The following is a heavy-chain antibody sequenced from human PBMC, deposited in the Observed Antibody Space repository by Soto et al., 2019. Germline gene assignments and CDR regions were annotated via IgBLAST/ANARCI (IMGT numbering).Heavy chain of an antibody. Sequence: SETLSLTCTVSGGSISSYYWSWIRQPPGKGLEWIGYIYYSGSTNYNPSLKSRVTISVDTSKNQFSLKLSSVTAADTAVYYCARYGGGSFYFDYWGRGPLVTVSS. V-gene: IGHV4-59*01. D-gene: IGHD1-26*01. CDR1: GGSISSYY. J-gene: IGHJ4*02. CDR2: IYYSGST. CDR3: ARYGGGSFYFDY.